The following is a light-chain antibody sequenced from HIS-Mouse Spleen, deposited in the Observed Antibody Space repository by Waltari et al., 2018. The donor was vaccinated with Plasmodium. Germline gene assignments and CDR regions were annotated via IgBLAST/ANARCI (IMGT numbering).Light chain of an antibody. CDR2: RNN. V-gene: IGLV1-47*01. CDR1: SPNIGSNY. CDR3: AAWDDSLSGRGV. Sequence: QSVLTQPPSASGTPGQSVTISCSGSSPNIGSNYVYWYQQLPGTAPKLLIYRNNQRPSGVPDRFSGSKSGTSASLAISGLRSEDEADYYCAAWDDSLSGRGVFGGGTKLTVL. J-gene: IGLJ2*01.